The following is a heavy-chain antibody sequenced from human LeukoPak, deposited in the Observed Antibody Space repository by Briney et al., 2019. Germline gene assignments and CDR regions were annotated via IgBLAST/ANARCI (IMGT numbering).Heavy chain of an antibody. D-gene: IGHD2/OR15-2a*01. CDR3: AKVGSLLLANAAFDI. CDR2: IRYDGSNK. V-gene: IGHV3-30*02. CDR1: GFTFSSYG. J-gene: IGHJ3*02. Sequence: GGALRLSCAASGFTFSSYGMHWVRQAPGKGVEWVAFIRYDGSNKYYADSVKGRCTISRDNAKNTLYLQMTSLRAEDTAVYYCAKVGSLLLANAAFDIWGQGTMVTVSS.